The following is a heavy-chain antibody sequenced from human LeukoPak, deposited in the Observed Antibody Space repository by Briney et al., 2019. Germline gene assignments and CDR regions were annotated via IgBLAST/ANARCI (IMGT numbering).Heavy chain of an antibody. CDR2: MNPNSGNR. D-gene: IGHD3-3*01. Sequence: ASVKVSCKASEYTFTSYDIKWVRQATGQGLEWMGWMNPNSGNRGYAQKFQGRVTITRNTSISTAYMELSSLRSEDTAVYYCARAGGFWSGYSLYWYFDLWGRGTLVTVSS. V-gene: IGHV1-8*01. J-gene: IGHJ2*01. CDR3: ARAGGFWSGYSLYWYFDL. CDR1: EYTFTSYD.